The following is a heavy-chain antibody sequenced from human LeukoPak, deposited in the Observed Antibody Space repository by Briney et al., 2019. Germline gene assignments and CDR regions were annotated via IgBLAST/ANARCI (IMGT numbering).Heavy chain of an antibody. V-gene: IGHV1-3*01. J-gene: IGHJ5*02. D-gene: IGHD4-17*01. CDR1: GYTLTELS. Sequence: ASVKVSCKVSGYTLTELSMHWVRQAPGQRLEWMGWINAGNGNTKYSQKFQGRVTITRDTSASTAYMELSSLRSEDTAVYYCARGYGDYTNWFDPWGQGTLVTVSS. CDR3: ARGYGDYTNWFDP. CDR2: INAGNGNT.